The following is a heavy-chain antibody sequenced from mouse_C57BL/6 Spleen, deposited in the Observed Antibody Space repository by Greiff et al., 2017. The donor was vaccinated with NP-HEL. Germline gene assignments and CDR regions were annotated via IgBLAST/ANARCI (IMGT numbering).Heavy chain of an antibody. CDR2: IYPGDGDT. CDR1: GYAFSSYW. V-gene: IGHV1-80*01. J-gene: IGHJ2*01. Sequence: QVQLQQSGAELVKPGASVKISCKASGYAFSSYWMNWVKQRPGKGLEWIGQIYPGDGDTNYNGKFKGKATLTADKSSSTAYMQLSSLTSEDSAVYFCARLEVYDGYDYWGQGTTLTVSS. CDR3: ARLEVYDGYDY. D-gene: IGHD2-3*01.